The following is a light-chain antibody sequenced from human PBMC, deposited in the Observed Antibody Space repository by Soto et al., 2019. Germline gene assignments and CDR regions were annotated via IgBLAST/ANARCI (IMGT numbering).Light chain of an antibody. CDR1: QSFRSN. Sequence: EVLMTLSPATLSVSPGEITTVSCRSSQSFRSNLAWYQQKPGQAPRLLIYGASTRATGIPARFSGSGSGTDFTLTISSLEPEDFSVYYCQQRYNWPITFGQGTRLEIK. J-gene: IGKJ5*01. CDR2: GAS. CDR3: QQRYNWPIT. V-gene: IGKV3-15*01.